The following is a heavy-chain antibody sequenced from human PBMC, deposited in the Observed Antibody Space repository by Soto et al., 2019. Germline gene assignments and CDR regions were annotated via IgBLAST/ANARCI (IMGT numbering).Heavy chain of an antibody. CDR1: GYTVSNYA. V-gene: IGHV1-3*01. CDR2: LNVGNGDT. D-gene: IGHD2-21*02. Sequence: ASVKVSCKASGYTVSNYAVHWVRQVPGQSLEWMGWLNVGNGDTKYSQYFQGRVTIARDTPATTAYMDLSSLTFEDTAVYYCATGGDWSKPFDSWGQGTRVTVSS. J-gene: IGHJ4*02. CDR3: ATGGDWSKPFDS.